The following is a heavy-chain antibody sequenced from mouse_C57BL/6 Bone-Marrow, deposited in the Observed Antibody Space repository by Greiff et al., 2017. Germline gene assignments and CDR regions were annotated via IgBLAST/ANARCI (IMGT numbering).Heavy chain of an antibody. D-gene: IGHD1-1*01. CDR1: GSTFSSYA. J-gene: IGHJ2*01. CDR3: ARGWGYYGNDFDY. Sequence: EVKLVESGGGLVKPGGSLKLSCAASGSTFSSYAMSWVRQTPEKRLEWVATISDGGSYTYYPDNVKGRFTISRDNAKNNLYLQMSHLKSEDTAMYYCARGWGYYGNDFDYWGQGTTLTVSA. CDR2: ISDGGSYT. V-gene: IGHV5-4*03.